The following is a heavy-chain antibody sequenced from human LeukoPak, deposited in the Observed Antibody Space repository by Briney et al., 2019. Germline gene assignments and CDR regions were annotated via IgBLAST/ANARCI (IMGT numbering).Heavy chain of an antibody. CDR3: ARDQGIAAAGTRWFDP. J-gene: IGHJ5*02. CDR2: ISSSSSYI. D-gene: IGHD6-13*01. V-gene: IGHV3-21*01. Sequence: SGGSLRLSCAASGFTFSSYSMNWVRQAPGKGLEWVSSISSSSSYIYYADSVKGRFTISRDNAKNSLYLQMNSLRAEDTAVYYCARDQGIAAAGTRWFDPWGQGTLVTVSS. CDR1: GFTFSSYS.